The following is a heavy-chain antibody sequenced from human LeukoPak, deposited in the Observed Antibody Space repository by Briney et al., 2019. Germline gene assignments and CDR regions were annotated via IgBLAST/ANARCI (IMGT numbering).Heavy chain of an antibody. D-gene: IGHD1-26*01. J-gene: IGHJ3*01. CDR3: IKDMGFDLLKDAFDL. CDR2: ISWDGRNM. Sequence: GRTLRLSCAASGFSLDDYAMHWVRQAPGQGPEWVSSISWDGRNMAYAASVKGRFTISRDNAQNSLYLQMYSLKIDDTAFYYCIKDMGFDLLKDAFDLWGQGILVTVSS. CDR1: GFSLDDYA. V-gene: IGHV3-9*01.